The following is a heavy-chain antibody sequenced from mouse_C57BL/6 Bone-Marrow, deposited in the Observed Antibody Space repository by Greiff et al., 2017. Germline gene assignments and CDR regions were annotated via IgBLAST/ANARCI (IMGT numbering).Heavy chain of an antibody. J-gene: IGHJ4*01. V-gene: IGHV7-3*01. CDR2: IRNKANGYTT. CDR1: GFTFTDYY. Sequence: EVHLVESGGGLVQPGGSLSLSCAASGFTFTDYYMSWVRQPPGKALAWLGFIRNKANGYTTEYSASVKGRFTISRDNSQSTLYLQMNALRADDSATYYCACLHCDVYAMDYWGQGTSVTVSS. D-gene: IGHD2-13*01. CDR3: ACLHCDVYAMDY.